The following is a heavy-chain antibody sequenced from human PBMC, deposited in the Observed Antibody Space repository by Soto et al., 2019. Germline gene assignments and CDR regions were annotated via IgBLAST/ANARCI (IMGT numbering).Heavy chain of an antibody. J-gene: IGHJ4*02. D-gene: IGHD3-22*01. Sequence: PGGSLRLSCEASGFTFNTYSMHWVRQPPGKGLEWLAAIWYDGTQKYYADSVKGRFIISRDNSKNTLYLQMNSLRAEDTAVYYCAKCGDSSGYYWPTDFDYWGQGTLVTVSS. V-gene: IGHV3-30*02. CDR3: AKCGDSSGYYWPTDFDY. CDR1: GFTFNTYS. CDR2: IWYDGTQK.